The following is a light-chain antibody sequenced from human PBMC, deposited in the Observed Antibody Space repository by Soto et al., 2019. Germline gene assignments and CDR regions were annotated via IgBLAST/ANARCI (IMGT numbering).Light chain of an antibody. Sequence: EIVLTQSPATLSLSPGERATLSCRASQSVSESLAWYQQKPGQAPRLLIYDVSYRATGIPVRFSGSGSGTDFTLTISSLEPEDCAVYYCQQRSDWLPITFGQGTRVEIK. CDR3: QQRSDWLPIT. J-gene: IGKJ5*01. CDR2: DVS. CDR1: QSVSES. V-gene: IGKV3-11*01.